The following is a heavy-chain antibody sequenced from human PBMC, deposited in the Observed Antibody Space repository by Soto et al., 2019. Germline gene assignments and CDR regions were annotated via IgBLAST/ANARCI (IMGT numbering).Heavy chain of an antibody. CDR1: GFTFSNAW. V-gene: IGHV3-15*01. CDR2: IKSKTDGGTT. CDR3: ARMMEAAATY. J-gene: IGHJ4*02. D-gene: IGHD6-13*01. Sequence: GGSLRLSCAASGFTFSNAWMSWVRQAPGKGLEWVGRIKSKTDGGTTDYAAPVKGRFTISRDDSKNTLYLQMNTLRADDTAVYYCARMMEAAATYWGQGTLVTVSS.